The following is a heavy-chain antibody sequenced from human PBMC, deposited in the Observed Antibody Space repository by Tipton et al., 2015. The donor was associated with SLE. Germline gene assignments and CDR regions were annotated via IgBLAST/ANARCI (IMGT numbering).Heavy chain of an antibody. CDR2: ISSSSYI. CDR1: GFTFSNYS. V-gene: IGHV3-21*04. J-gene: IGHJ4*02. CDR3: AKDYTAIITPYFDY. D-gene: IGHD5-18*01. Sequence: SLRLSCAASGFTFSNYSMNWVRQAPGKGLEWVSSISSSSYIYYADSMKGRFTISRDNAKNSLYLQMNSLRAEDTALYYCAKDYTAIITPYFDYWGQGTLVTVSS.